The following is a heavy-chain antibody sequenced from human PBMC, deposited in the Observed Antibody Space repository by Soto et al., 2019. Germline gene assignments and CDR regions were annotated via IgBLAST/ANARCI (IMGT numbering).Heavy chain of an antibody. Sequence: GESLKISCKGSGYSFTSYWISWVRQMPGKGLEWMGRIDPSDSYTNYSPSFQGHVTISADKSISTAYLQWSSLKASDTAMYYCARLAMVRGVGYYYGMDVWGQGTSVTVFS. V-gene: IGHV5-10-1*01. CDR2: IDPSDSYT. CDR3: ARLAMVRGVGYYYGMDV. D-gene: IGHD3-10*01. CDR1: GYSFTSYW. J-gene: IGHJ6*02.